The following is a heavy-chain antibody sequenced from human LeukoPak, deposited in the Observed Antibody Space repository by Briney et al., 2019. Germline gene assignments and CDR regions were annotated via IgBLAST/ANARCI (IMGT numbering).Heavy chain of an antibody. V-gene: IGHV4-34*01. CDR2: INHSGST. CDR3: ARHGLKYGSDTGYYYYMDV. J-gene: IGHJ6*03. D-gene: IGHD3-10*01. Sequence: SETLSLTCAVYGGSFSGYYWSWIRQPPGKGLEWIGEINHSGSTNYNPSLKSRVTISVDTSKNQFSLKLSSVTAADTAIFYCARHGLKYGSDTGYYYYMDVWGKGTTVTISS. CDR1: GGSFSGYY.